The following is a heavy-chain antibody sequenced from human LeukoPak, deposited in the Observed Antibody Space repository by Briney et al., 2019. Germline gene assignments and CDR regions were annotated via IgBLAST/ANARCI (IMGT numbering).Heavy chain of an antibody. CDR1: GGTFSSYA. Sequence: ASVKVSCKASGGTFSSYAISWVRQAPGQGLEWMGIINPSGGSTSYAQKFQGRVTMTRDTSTSTVYMELSSLRSEDTAVYYCARGGVDYWGQGTLVTVSS. CDR3: ARGGVDY. V-gene: IGHV1-46*01. CDR2: INPSGGST. J-gene: IGHJ4*02.